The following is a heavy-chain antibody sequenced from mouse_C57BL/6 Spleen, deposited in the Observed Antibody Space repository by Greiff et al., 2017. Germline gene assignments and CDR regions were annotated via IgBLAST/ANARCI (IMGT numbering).Heavy chain of an antibody. CDR1: GFTFSDYG. Sequence: EVKLMESGGGLVKPGGSLKLSCAASGFTFSDYGMHWVRQAPEKGLEWVAYISSGSSTIYYADTVKGRFTIPRDNAKNTLFLQMTSLRSEDTAMYYCANYGSDAMDYWGQGTSVTVSS. J-gene: IGHJ4*01. D-gene: IGHD1-1*01. V-gene: IGHV5-17*01. CDR3: ANYGSDAMDY. CDR2: ISSGSSTI.